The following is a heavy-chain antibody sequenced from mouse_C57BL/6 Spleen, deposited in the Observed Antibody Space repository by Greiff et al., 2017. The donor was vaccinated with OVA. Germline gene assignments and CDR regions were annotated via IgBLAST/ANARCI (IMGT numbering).Heavy chain of an antibody. Sequence: EVKLMESEGGLVQPGSSMKLSCTASGFTFSDYYMAWVRQVPEKGLEWVANINYDGSSTYYLDSLKSRFIISRDSAKNILYLQMSSLKSEDTATYYCARGGSTVVYFDYWGQGTTLTVSS. CDR2: INYDGSST. CDR1: GFTFSDYY. D-gene: IGHD1-1*01. J-gene: IGHJ2*01. CDR3: ARGGSTVVYFDY. V-gene: IGHV5-16*01.